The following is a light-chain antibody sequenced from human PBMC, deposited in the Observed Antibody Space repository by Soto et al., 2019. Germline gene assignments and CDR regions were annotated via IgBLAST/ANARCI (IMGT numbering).Light chain of an antibody. CDR2: DAS. CDR3: QQPTER. Sequence: EIVLTQSPATLSLSPGERATLSCRASQSVSSYLAWYQQKPGQAPRLLIYDASNRATGIPGRFSGSGSGTDFTLAIRTLEPEDFAVYYCQQPTERFGQGTRLEN. V-gene: IGKV3-11*01. J-gene: IGKJ5*01. CDR1: QSVSSY.